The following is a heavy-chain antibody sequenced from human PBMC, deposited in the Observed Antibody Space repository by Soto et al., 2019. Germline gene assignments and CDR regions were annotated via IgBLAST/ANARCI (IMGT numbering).Heavy chain of an antibody. CDR2: SNHVGST. J-gene: IGHJ4*02. D-gene: IGHD5-18*01. Sequence: QVQLQQWGAELLKPSETLSLTCAVYGGSFSGYYWSWIRQPPGKGLEWIGESNHVGSTNYNPSLKCRVTMSVDPSKNQFSLRLTSVTAADTAVYYCARVLIAGVTTDWGQGTLVIVSS. V-gene: IGHV4-34*01. CDR1: GGSFSGYY. CDR3: ARVLIAGVTTD.